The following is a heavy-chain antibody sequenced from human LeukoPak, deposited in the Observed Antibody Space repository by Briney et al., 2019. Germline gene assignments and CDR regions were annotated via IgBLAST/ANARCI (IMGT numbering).Heavy chain of an antibody. Sequence: GGSLRLSCAASGFTFSNYAMSWVRQAPGKGLEWVSSITGSGGSTDCADSVKSRFTISRDNSKNTLYLQMNSLRAEDTAVYYCAKELGRAADGTSYWGQGTLDTVSS. V-gene: IGHV3-23*01. CDR2: ITGSGGST. D-gene: IGHD6-13*01. CDR3: AKELGRAADGTSY. CDR1: GFTFSNYA. J-gene: IGHJ4*02.